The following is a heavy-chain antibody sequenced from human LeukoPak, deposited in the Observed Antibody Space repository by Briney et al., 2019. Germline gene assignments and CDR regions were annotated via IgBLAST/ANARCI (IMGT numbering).Heavy chain of an antibody. CDR3: ARVDRYHFYLDV. CDR2: IIPIFGTP. V-gene: IGHV1-69*05. J-gene: IGHJ6*03. Sequence: SSLKVERKTHQATVRTVSVTWVRQSPGQGHEWKGGIIPIFGTPNYAQKFQGRVKVTTDDATGTAYMELSSLMSEDTAINYCARVDRYHFYLDVWGKGTPVTVSS. CDR1: QATVRTVS.